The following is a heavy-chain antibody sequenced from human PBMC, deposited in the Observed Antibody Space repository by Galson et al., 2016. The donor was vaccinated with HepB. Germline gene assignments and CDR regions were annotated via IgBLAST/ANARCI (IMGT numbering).Heavy chain of an antibody. J-gene: IGHJ4*02. V-gene: IGHV3-7*03. Sequence: SLRLSCAASGFTFSSYWMSWVRQAPGKGLEWVANIKQDGSEKYYVDSVKGRFTISRGNAKNSLYLQMNSLRAEDTAVYYCARGTGVVLRVIADLFDYWGQGTLVTVSS. CDR1: GFTFSSYW. CDR2: IKQDGSEK. CDR3: ARGTGVVLRVIADLFDY. D-gene: IGHD3-16*02.